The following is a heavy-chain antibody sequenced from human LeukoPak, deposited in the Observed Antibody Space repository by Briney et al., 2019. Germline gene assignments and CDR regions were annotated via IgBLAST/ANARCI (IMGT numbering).Heavy chain of an antibody. V-gene: IGHV3-23*01. CDR3: AKCPRNRWLRGVMEGYYFDY. Sequence: GGSLRLSCAASGFTFSSYAMSWVRQAPGKGLEWVSAISGSGGSTYYADSVKGRFTISRDNSKNTLYLQMNSLRAEDTAVYYCAKCPRNRWLRGVMEGYYFDYWGQGTLVTVSS. D-gene: IGHD5-12*01. J-gene: IGHJ4*02. CDR1: GFTFSSYA. CDR2: ISGSGGST.